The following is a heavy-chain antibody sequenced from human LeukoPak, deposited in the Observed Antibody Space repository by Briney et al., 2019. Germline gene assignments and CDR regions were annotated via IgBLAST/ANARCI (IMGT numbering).Heavy chain of an antibody. CDR1: GDSISSSY. V-gene: IGHV4-4*07. Sequence: SETLSLTCTVSGDSISSSYWSWIRQPAGKGLEWIRRIYSSGITNYNPSLNSRVTMSLDTSKNQFSLKLNSVTAADTALYYCTRLNNRVLFDSWGQGTLVTVSS. D-gene: IGHD1-14*01. CDR2: IYSSGIT. CDR3: TRLNNRVLFDS. J-gene: IGHJ4*02.